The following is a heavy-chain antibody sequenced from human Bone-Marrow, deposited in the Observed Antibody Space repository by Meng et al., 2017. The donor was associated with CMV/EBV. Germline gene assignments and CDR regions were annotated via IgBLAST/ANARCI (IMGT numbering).Heavy chain of an antibody. J-gene: IGHJ6*04. D-gene: IGHD2-2*02. CDR1: GYVFSDYY. CDR3: ARTLSNTVYHAMDA. V-gene: IGHV1-2*02. CDR2: IKGSSGEP. Sequence: ASVKVSCKASGYVFSDYYVHYIRQAPGQGLEWMRWIKGSSGEPNLAQKFQGRVTMTRDRSINSAYMEMRWLGSDDTVVYYCARTLSNTVYHAMDAWGKGTRVTVSS.